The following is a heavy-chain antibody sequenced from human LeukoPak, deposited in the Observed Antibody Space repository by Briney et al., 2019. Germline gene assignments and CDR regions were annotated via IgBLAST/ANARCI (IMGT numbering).Heavy chain of an antibody. CDR3: ARRIVVVPAAHFDP. CDR2: INPNSGNT. J-gene: IGHJ5*02. D-gene: IGHD2-2*01. Sequence: ASVKVSCKASGYTFTGYYMHWVRQAPGQGLEWMGWINPNSGNTGYAQKFQGRVTITRNTSISTAYMELSSLRSEDTAVYYCARRIVVVPAAHFDPWGQGTLVTVSS. V-gene: IGHV1-8*03. CDR1: GYTFTGYY.